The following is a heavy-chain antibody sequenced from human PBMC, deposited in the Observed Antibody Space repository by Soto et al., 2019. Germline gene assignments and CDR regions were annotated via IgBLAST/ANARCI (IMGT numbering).Heavy chain of an antibody. J-gene: IGHJ4*02. V-gene: IGHV3-7*01. D-gene: IGHD3-16*02. CDR3: ARVYDYLWGSYRYPSIFDY. Sequence: SLRLSCAASGFTFSSYWMSWVRQAPGKGLEWVANIKQDGSGKYSVDSVKGRFTISRDNAKNSLFLQMNSLRAEDTAVYYCARVYDYLWGSYRYPSIFDYWGQGTLVTVSS. CDR2: IKQDGSGK. CDR1: GFTFSSYW.